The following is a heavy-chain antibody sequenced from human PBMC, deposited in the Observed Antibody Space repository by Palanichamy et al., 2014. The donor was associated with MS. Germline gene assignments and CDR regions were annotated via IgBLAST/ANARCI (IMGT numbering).Heavy chain of an antibody. D-gene: IGHD5-12*01. Sequence: QVQLQQWGAGLLKPSETLSLTCGVYGSSLNTYSWTWIRQPPGRGLEWIGEIKHGGIINYNPSLKSRVTMSADTSKMQFSLRLTSVTAADTAAYFCARSRGQSGNDYSSWFDPWGQGTLVTVSS. CDR3: ARSRGQSGNDYSSWFDP. V-gene: IGHV4-34*01. CDR1: GSSLNTYS. CDR2: IKHGGII. J-gene: IGHJ5*02.